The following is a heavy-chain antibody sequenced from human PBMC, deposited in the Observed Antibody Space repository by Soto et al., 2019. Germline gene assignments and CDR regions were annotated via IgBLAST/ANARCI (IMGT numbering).Heavy chain of an antibody. J-gene: IGHJ4*02. V-gene: IGHV3-72*01. D-gene: IGHD2-21*02. CDR2: IRNKPNGHTT. CDR3: STTVITAPLFEY. Sequence: EVQLVESGGGLVQPGGALRLSCEGSGFTFSGHYMDWVRQSPGKGLEWLGRIRNKPNGHTTAYAASVKGRFTISRDDSKNLVYLQMNSLKSEDTALYYCSTTVITAPLFEYWGQGTLVAVSS. CDR1: GFTFSGHY.